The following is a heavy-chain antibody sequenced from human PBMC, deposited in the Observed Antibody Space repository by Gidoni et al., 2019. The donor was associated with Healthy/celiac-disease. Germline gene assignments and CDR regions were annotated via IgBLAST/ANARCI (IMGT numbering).Heavy chain of an antibody. J-gene: IGHJ4*02. Sequence: QVQLQQWGAGLLKPSETLSLTCAVYGGSFSGYYWSWIRQPPGKGLEWIGEINHSGSTNYNPSLKSRVTISVDTSKNQFSLKLSSVTAADTAVYYCARVWWQDFDYWGQGTLVTVSS. CDR2: INHSGST. CDR1: GGSFSGYY. V-gene: IGHV4-34*01. CDR3: ARVWWQDFDY. D-gene: IGHD2-8*02.